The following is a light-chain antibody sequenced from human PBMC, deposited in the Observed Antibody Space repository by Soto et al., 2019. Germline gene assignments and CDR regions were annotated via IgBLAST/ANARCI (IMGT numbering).Light chain of an antibody. V-gene: IGKV1-39*01. CDR3: QQNYIAPPT. J-gene: IGKJ1*01. Sequence: DIQMTQSPSSLSASVGDRVTITCRASQTVNNYLSWYQHRPGEAPKLLIYAASNLQSGVPSRFSGSGSGTDFTLTISSLQPEDFATYSCQQNYIAPPTVGQGTKVDIK. CDR2: AAS. CDR1: QTVNNY.